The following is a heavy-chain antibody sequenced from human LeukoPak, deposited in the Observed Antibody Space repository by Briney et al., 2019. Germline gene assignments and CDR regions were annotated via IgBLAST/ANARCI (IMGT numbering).Heavy chain of an antibody. Sequence: GGSLSLSCAIDGLTVGSDGRSWCRPAQWKGLEWVSAISTSGGSTYYADSVKGRFTISRVNSKNTLYLQMNSLRAEDTAVYYCAKDITTLIDWGQGTLVTVSS. CDR3: AKDITTLID. V-gene: IGHV3-23*01. D-gene: IGHD3-22*01. J-gene: IGHJ4*02. CDR2: ISTSGGST. CDR1: GLTVGSDG.